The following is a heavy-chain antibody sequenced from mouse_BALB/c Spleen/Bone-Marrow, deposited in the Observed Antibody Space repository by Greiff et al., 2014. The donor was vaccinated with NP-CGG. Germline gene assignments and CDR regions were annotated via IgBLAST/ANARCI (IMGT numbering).Heavy chain of an antibody. CDR2: ISDGGSYT. V-gene: IGHV5-4*02. J-gene: IGHJ4*01. CDR3: ARDRGVQGYAMDY. CDR1: GFTFSDYY. Sequence: EVNVVESGEGLVKPGGSLKLSCAASGFTFSDYYMYWVRQTPEKRLEWVATISDGGSYTYYPDSVKGRFTISRDIAKNNLYLQMSSLKSEDTAMYYCARDRGVQGYAMDYWGQGTSVTVSS. D-gene: IGHD2-14*01.